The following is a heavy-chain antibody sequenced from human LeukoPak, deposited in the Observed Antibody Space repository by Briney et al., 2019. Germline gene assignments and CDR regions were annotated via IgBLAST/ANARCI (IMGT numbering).Heavy chain of an antibody. V-gene: IGHV3-23*01. CDR3: AKGYSEFDY. D-gene: IGHD4-11*01. CDR2: ITGSGDKT. J-gene: IGHJ4*02. CDR1: GFTFSSYV. Sequence: GASLRLSCAASGFTFSSYVMCWVRQAPGKGLECASSITGSGDKTYYADSVKGWFTISRDNSKNTLYLQMNSLRAEDTAVYYCAKGYSEFDYWGQGTLVTVSS.